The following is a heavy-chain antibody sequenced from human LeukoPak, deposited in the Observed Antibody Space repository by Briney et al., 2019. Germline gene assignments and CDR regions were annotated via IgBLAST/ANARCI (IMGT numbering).Heavy chain of an antibody. V-gene: IGHV4-34*01. CDR2: INHSGST. CDR3: ARPRIVGAPGYFQH. J-gene: IGHJ1*01. D-gene: IGHD1-26*01. Sequence: SETLSLTCAVYGGSFSGYYWSWIRQPPGKGLHWIGEINHSGSTNYNPSLKSRVTISVDTSKNQFSLKLSSVTAADTAVYYCARPRIVGAPGYFQHWGQGTLVTVSS. CDR1: GGSFSGYY.